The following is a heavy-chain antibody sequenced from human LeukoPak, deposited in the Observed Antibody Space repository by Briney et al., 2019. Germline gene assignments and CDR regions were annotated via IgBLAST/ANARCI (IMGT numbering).Heavy chain of an antibody. Sequence: SETLSLTCTVSGGSISSYYWSWIRQPPGKGLEWIAYIYYSGSTNYNPSLKSRVTMSVDTSKNQFSLKLSSVTAADTAVYYCARGEISEFDYWGQGTLVTVSS. J-gene: IGHJ4*02. CDR1: GGSISSYY. D-gene: IGHD2/OR15-2a*01. V-gene: IGHV4-59*01. CDR3: ARGEISEFDY. CDR2: IYYSGST.